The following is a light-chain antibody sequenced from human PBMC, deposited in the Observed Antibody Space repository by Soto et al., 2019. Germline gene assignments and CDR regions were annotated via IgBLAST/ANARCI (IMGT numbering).Light chain of an antibody. CDR3: QQRSNWPPTIT. V-gene: IGKV3-11*01. CDR1: QSVSSY. CDR2: DAS. J-gene: IGKJ5*01. Sequence: IVWTQSPATLSLSPGERATLSCRASQSVSSYLAWYQQKPGQAPRLLIYDASNRATGIPARFSGSGSGTDFTLTISSLEPEDFAVYYCQQRSNWPPTITFGQGTRLEIK.